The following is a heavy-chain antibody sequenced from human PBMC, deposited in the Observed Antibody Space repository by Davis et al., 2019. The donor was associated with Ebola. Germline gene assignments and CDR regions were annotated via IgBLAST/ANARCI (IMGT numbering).Heavy chain of an antibody. CDR2: VHGGNGNT. V-gene: IGHV1-3*01. CDR3: ARATFGYNSGWYADY. D-gene: IGHD6-19*01. Sequence: ASVKVSCKCKVSGFTLAELSMHWVRQAPGQRLEWMGWVHGGNGNTKYSQRFQGRVTITTDTSASTAYLDLSSLRADDTAVFYCARATFGYNSGWYADYWGQGTLVTVSS. CDR1: GFTLAELS. J-gene: IGHJ4*02.